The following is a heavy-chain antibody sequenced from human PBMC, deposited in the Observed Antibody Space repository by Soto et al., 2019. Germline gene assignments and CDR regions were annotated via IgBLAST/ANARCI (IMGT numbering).Heavy chain of an antibody. CDR3: ARRSSSWYFDY. CDR2: IRNKAHSYST. D-gene: IGHD6-13*01. J-gene: IGHJ4*02. V-gene: IGHV3-72*01. Sequence: PGGSLRLSCAVSGFSFGDHYIDWVRQAPGKGLEWVGRIRNKAHSYSTVYAASVKGRLTFSRDDSKNSVYLQMNSLKTEDTAVYYCARRSSSWYFDYWGQGTLVTVSS. CDR1: GFSFGDHY.